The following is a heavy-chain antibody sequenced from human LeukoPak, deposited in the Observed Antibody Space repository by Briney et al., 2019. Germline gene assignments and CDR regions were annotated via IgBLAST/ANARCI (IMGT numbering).Heavy chain of an antibody. CDR2: IVGSGAST. CDR3: AKWGDYDVLTGYYDSDY. CDR1: GFTFSNYA. V-gene: IGHV3-23*01. D-gene: IGHD3-9*01. J-gene: IGHJ4*02. Sequence: PGASLRLSCAASGFTFSNYAMSWVRQAPGKGLEWVSAIVGSGASTYYADSVKGRFTISRDNSKNTLYLQMNSLRAEDTALYYCAKWGDYDVLTGYYDSDYWGQGTLVTVSS.